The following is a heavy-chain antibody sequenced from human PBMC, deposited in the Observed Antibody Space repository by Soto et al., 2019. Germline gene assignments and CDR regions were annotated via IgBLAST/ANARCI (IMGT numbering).Heavy chain of an antibody. CDR1: GGSFSGYY. CDR3: AMRYCSSTSCYWPPGYYYYYMDV. D-gene: IGHD2-2*01. Sequence: QVQLQQWGAGLLKPSETLSLTCAVYGGSFSGYYWSWIRQPPGKGLEWIGEINHSGSTNYNPSLKSRGTISVDTSKNQFSLKLSSVTAADTAVYYCAMRYCSSTSCYWPPGYYYYYMDVWGKGTTVTVSS. J-gene: IGHJ6*03. V-gene: IGHV4-34*01. CDR2: INHSGST.